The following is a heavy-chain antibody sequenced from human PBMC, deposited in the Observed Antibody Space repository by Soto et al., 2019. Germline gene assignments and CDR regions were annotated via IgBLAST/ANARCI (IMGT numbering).Heavy chain of an antibody. Sequence: QVQLQESGPGLVKPSQTLSLTCTVSGGSISSGGYYWSWIRQHPGKGLEWIGYIYHSGSTYYNPSLMSRVTISVDTSKKQFSLKLSSVTAADTAVYYCARGSVPGWFDPWGQGTLVTVSS. CDR1: GGSISSGGYY. CDR3: ARGSVPGWFDP. V-gene: IGHV4-31*03. D-gene: IGHD6-6*01. CDR2: IYHSGST. J-gene: IGHJ5*02.